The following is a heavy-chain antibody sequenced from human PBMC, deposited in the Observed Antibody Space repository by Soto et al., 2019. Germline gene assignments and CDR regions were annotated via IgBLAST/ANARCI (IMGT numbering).Heavy chain of an antibody. V-gene: IGHV1-18*01. J-gene: IGHJ4*02. CDR1: GYTFTSYG. D-gene: IGHD2-15*01. CDR3: ARDLDCSGGSCYDPAPFDY. Sequence: GASVKVSCKASGYTFTSYGISWVRQAPGQGLEWMGWISAYNGNTNYAQKLQGRVTMTTDTSTSTAYMELRSLRSDDTAVYYCARDLDCSGGSCYDPAPFDYWGQGTLVTVPQ. CDR2: ISAYNGNT.